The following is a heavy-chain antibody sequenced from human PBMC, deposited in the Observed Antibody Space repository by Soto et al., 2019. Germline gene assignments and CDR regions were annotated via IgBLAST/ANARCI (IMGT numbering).Heavy chain of an antibody. CDR2: IYSDNDK. D-gene: IGHD6-6*01. CDR1: GFSLSTSGVG. CDR3: AQRSVKQLVRFAY. J-gene: IGHJ4*02. V-gene: IGHV2-5*02. Sequence: QITLKESGPTLVQPTQTLTLTCTFSGFSLSTSGVGVGWIRQPPGKALAWLALIYSDNDKRDSPSLKSRLTITKDTAKHQVVLTRPSMDPVDTATYYCAQRSVKQLVRFAYWGQGTLVTVSS.